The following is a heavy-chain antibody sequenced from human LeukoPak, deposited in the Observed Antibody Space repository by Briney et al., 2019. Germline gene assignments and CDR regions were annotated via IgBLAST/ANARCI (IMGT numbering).Heavy chain of an antibody. V-gene: IGHV4-4*09. CDR1: GGSTSSYY. J-gene: IGHJ6*03. CDR3: ARLNSSSWARNYYYYMDV. CDR2: IYTSGST. D-gene: IGHD6-13*01. Sequence: SETLSLTCTVSGGSTSSYYWSWIRQPPGKGLEWIGYIYTSGSTNYNPSLKSRVTISVDTSKNQFSLKLSSVTAADTAVYYCARLNSSSWARNYYYYMDVWGKGTTVTVSS.